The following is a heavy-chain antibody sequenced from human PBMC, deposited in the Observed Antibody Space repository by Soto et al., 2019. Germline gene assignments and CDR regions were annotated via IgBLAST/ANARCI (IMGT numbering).Heavy chain of an antibody. V-gene: IGHV3-74*01. CDR3: ASYNWPATSDY. CDR1: GLNLNSLW. D-gene: IGHD1-20*01. Sequence: EVQVVESGGGLVQPGGSLRLSCTASGLNLNSLWIYWVRQSPGEGLQWISGISENGRSTRYADSVKGRFTISRDNAKNTLYLQMNGLRAEDTGVYYCASYNWPATSDYWGQGTPVTASS. CDR2: ISENGRST. J-gene: IGHJ4*02.